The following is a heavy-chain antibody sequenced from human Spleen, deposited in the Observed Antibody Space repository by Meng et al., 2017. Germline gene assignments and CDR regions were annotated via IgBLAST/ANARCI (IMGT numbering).Heavy chain of an antibody. D-gene: IGHD3-22*01. J-gene: IGHJ4*02. CDR2: INYSGST. CDR3: ARLHYYDSSGYYLGPRFDY. Sequence: SETLSLTCTVSGGSISTYYWYWIRQPPGKGLEWIGNINYSGSTYYNPSLKSRVTISVDTSKNQFSLKLSSVTAADTAVYYCARLHYYDSSGYYLGPRFDYWGQGTLVTVSS. V-gene: IGHV4-59*12. CDR1: GGSISTYY.